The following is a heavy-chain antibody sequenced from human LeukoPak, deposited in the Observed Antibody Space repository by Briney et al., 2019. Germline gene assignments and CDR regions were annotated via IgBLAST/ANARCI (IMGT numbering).Heavy chain of an antibody. Sequence: SETLSLTCAVYGGSFSGYYWSWIRQPPGKGLEWIGEINHSGSTYYNPSLKSRVTISVDTSKNQFSLKLSSVTAADTAVYYCARGTTVNVDAFDIWGQGTMVTVSS. CDR3: ARGTTVNVDAFDI. CDR1: GGSFSGYY. CDR2: INHSGST. J-gene: IGHJ3*02. D-gene: IGHD1-1*01. V-gene: IGHV4-34*01.